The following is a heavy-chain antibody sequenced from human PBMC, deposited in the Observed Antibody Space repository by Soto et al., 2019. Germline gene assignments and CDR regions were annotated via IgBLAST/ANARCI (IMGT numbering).Heavy chain of an antibody. D-gene: IGHD6-13*01. Sequence: QLQLQESGPGLVKPSESLSLTCTASGDSFTIDSYYWAWIRQPPGKGLEWLGTISHTGTTFHNPSLKSRLTMSVDTSKNQFSLNLSSVTAADTALYFCARHSDKYVSSWYGLGSWGQGTLVTVSS. CDR2: ISHTGTT. V-gene: IGHV4-39*01. CDR1: GDSFTIDSYY. J-gene: IGHJ4*02. CDR3: ARHSDKYVSSWYGLGS.